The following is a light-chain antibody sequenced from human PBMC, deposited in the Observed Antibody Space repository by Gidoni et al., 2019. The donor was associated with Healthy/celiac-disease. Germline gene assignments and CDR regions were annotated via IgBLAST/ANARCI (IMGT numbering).Light chain of an antibody. CDR3: QQRSNWPPLT. V-gene: IGKV3-11*01. CDR1: QSVSSY. CDR2: DAS. J-gene: IGKJ4*01. Sequence: EIVWTQSPATLSLSPGERATLSCRASQSVSSYLAWYQQKPGQAPRLLIYDASNRATGIPARFSGSGSGTDFTLTISRLEPEDFAVYYCQQRSNWPPLTFGGGTKVEIK.